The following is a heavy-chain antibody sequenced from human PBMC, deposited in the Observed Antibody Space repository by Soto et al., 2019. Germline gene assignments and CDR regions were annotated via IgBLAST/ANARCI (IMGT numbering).Heavy chain of an antibody. Sequence: EVQLLESGGGLVQPGGSLRLSCAASGFTFSSYAMSWVRQAPGKGLEWVSAISGSGGSTYYADSVKGRFTISRDNSKNTLYLQMNSLRAEDTAVYYCAKLLGYCSSTSCYSLAFDIWGQGTMVIVSS. J-gene: IGHJ3*02. V-gene: IGHV3-23*01. CDR3: AKLLGYCSSTSCYSLAFDI. D-gene: IGHD2-2*01. CDR2: ISGSGGST. CDR1: GFTFSSYA.